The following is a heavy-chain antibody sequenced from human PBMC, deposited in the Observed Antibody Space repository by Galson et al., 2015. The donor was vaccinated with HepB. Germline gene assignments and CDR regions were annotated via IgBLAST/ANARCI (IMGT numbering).Heavy chain of an antibody. CDR2: IRSKANSYAT. CDR3: TRSRALFGSGYYSEFDP. V-gene: IGHV3-73*01. Sequence: SLRLSCAASGFTFSGSAKHWVRQASGKGLEWVGRIRSKANSYATAYAASVKGRFTISRDDSKNTAYLQMNSLKTEDTAVYHCTRSRALFGSGYYSEFDPWGQGTLVTVSS. D-gene: IGHD3-3*01. J-gene: IGHJ5*02. CDR1: GFTFSGSA.